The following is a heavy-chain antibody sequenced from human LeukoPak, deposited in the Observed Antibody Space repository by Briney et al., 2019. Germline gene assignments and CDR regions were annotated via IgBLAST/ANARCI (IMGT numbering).Heavy chain of an antibody. CDR3: ASYYLEWLFGWAFDI. J-gene: IGHJ3*02. V-gene: IGHV3-66*02. CDR2: IYSDGGT. CDR1: GFTVSTKY. Sequence: GGSLRLSCAASGFTVSTKYMSWVRQAPGKGLEWVSLIYSDGGTYYADSVKGRITISRDNSKNTLYLQMNSLRAEDTAVYYCASYYLEWLFGWAFDIWGQGTMVTVFS. D-gene: IGHD3-3*01.